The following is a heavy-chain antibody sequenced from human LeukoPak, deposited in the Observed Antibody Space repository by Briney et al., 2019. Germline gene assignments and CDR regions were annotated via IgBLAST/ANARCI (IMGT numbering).Heavy chain of an antibody. CDR2: INAGNGNT. J-gene: IGHJ3*02. Sequence: AASVKVSCTASGYTFTSYAMHWVRQAPGQRLEWMGWINAGNGNTKYSQKFQGRVTITRDTSASTAYMELSSLRSEDTAVYYCARYKIVGATTDAFDIWGQGTMVTASS. V-gene: IGHV1-3*01. CDR1: GYTFTSYA. CDR3: ARYKIVGATTDAFDI. D-gene: IGHD1-26*01.